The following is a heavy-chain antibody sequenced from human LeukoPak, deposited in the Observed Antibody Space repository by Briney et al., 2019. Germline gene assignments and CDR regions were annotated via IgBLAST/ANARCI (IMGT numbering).Heavy chain of an antibody. CDR2: INPSGGSR. Sequence: ASXKVSFKASGYTFTSYYMHWVRQAPGQGLEWMGIINPSGGSRSYAQKFQGRVTMTRDRSKRKVYMEMSSLRSEDTAVYYCASEQPTVTTGNFDYWGQGTLVTVSS. CDR1: GYTFTSYY. V-gene: IGHV1-46*01. J-gene: IGHJ4*02. CDR3: ASEQPTVTTGNFDY. D-gene: IGHD4-17*01.